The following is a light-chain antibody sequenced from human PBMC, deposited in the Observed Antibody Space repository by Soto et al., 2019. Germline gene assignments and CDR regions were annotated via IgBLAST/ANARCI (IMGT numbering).Light chain of an antibody. V-gene: IGLV1-47*01. Sequence: QSVLTQPPSASWTPGQGVTISCSGSTSNIGSNYVYWYQQLPGTAPKLLIYRNNQRPSGVPDRFSGSKSGTSASLAISGLRSDDEADYFCATWDDSLNGFYDFGTGTKVTVL. CDR1: TSNIGSNY. J-gene: IGLJ1*01. CDR2: RNN. CDR3: ATWDDSLNGFYD.